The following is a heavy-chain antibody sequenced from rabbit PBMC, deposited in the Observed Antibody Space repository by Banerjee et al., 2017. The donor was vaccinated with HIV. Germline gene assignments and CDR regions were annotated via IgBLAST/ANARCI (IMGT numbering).Heavy chain of an antibody. CDR3: LRRWHSTDL. Sequence: QLEESGGGLVTPGGTLTLSCTASGFDFSSYYMSWVRQAPGKGLEWIGYIDPVFGGTYYASWVNGRFTLSSHNAQNTLYLQLNSLTAADTATYFCLRRWHSTDLWGPGTLVTVS. V-gene: IGHV1S7*01. D-gene: IGHD7-1*01. CDR1: GFDFSSYY. CDR2: IDPVFGGT. J-gene: IGHJ4*01.